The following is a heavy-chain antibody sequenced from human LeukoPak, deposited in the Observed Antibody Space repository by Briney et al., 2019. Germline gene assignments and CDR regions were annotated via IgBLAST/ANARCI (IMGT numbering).Heavy chain of an antibody. CDR3: ARSYYYDSSHSVDY. D-gene: IGHD3-22*01. CDR2: IYYDGSHK. V-gene: IGHV3-33*01. J-gene: IGHJ4*02. CDR1: GFTFSSYG. Sequence: GRSLRLSCAASGFTFSSYGMHWVRQAPGKGLEWVAVIYYDGSHKYYADSVKGRFTISTDNSKNTLYLQLNSLRAEDTAVYYCARSYYYDSSHSVDYWGQGTLVTVSS.